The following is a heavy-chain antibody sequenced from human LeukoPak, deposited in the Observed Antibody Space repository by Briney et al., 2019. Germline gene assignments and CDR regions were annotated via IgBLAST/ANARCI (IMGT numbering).Heavy chain of an antibody. CDR3: ARDEYGFWSSYHPFDY. CDR2: IKQDGSEK. V-gene: IGHV3-7*01. Sequence: GGSQRLSCVASGFYYRIDRMSWVRPAQGKGLEGVAIIKQDGSEKYSVDSVTGRLIIPRVNAQNALYLQMNSLRGEDTAVYYCARDEYGFWSSYHPFDYWGQGTLVTVSS. J-gene: IGHJ4*02. CDR1: GFYYRIDR. D-gene: IGHD3-3*01.